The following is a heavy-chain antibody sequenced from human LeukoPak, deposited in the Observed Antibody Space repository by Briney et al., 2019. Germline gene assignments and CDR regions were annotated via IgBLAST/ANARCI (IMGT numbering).Heavy chain of an antibody. V-gene: IGHV1-18*01. Sequence: ASVKVSCKASGYTFTSYGISWVRQAPGQGLEWMGWISAYNGNTNYAQKFQGRITMSRDTSTSTVYMEPSSLRSEDTAFYYCATDHSMANTAWWFDPWGQGTLVTVSS. D-gene: IGHD5-24*01. CDR3: ATDHSMANTAWWFDP. CDR2: ISAYNGNT. J-gene: IGHJ5*02. CDR1: GYTFTSYG.